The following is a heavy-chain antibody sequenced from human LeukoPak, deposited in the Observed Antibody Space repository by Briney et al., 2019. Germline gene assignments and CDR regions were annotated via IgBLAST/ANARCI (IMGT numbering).Heavy chain of an antibody. V-gene: IGHV4-34*01. CDR1: GESFSAYF. Sequence: PSETLSLTCAVHGESFSAYFWSWIRQVPGKGLEWIGEIDHRGSSNYNPPLKSRATISVDTSKNHFSLSLASVTAAYTAVYYCATRSSTLAAARCFDDWGQGTVVTVSS. D-gene: IGHD6-6*01. CDR3: ATRSSTLAAARCFDD. CDR2: IDHRGSS. J-gene: IGHJ4*03.